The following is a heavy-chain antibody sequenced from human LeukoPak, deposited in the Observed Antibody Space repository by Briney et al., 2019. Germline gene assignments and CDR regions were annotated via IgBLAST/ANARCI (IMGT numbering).Heavy chain of an antibody. CDR1: EFTLSSYS. CDR2: ISSKSTYI. V-gene: IGHV3-21*01. J-gene: IGHJ4*02. D-gene: IGHD3-22*01. Sequence: PGGSLRLSCAASEFTLSSYSMDRVRQAPGKGLEWVSSISSKSTYIYCADSVKGRFTISRDNAKNSLYLQMNSLRADDTAVYYCARDRGQDYYDSHGYLDYWGQGSLVTVSS. CDR3: ARDRGQDYYDSHGYLDY.